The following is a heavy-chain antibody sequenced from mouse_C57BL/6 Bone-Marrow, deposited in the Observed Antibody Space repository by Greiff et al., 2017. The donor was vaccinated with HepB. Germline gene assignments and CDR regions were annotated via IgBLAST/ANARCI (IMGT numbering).Heavy chain of an antibody. CDR3: ARGANYWAWFAY. CDR1: GYTFTSYW. Sequence: QVQLQQPGAELVKPGASVKMSCKASGYTFTSYWITWVKQRPGQGLEWIGDIYPGSGSTNYNEKFKSKATLTVDTSSSTAYMQLSSLTSEDSAVYYCARGANYWAWFAYWGQGTLVTVSA. V-gene: IGHV1-55*01. J-gene: IGHJ3*01. D-gene: IGHD2-1*01. CDR2: IYPGSGST.